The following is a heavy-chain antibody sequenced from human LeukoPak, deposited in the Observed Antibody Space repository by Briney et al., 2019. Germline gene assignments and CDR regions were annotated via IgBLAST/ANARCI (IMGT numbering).Heavy chain of an antibody. D-gene: IGHD3-9*01. J-gene: IGHJ4*02. CDR2: IRTKPNNYAT. V-gene: IGHV3-73*01. CDR3: TTSFDWLLDN. Sequence: GGSLRLSCAASGFTFSDSAIHWVRQASGKGLEWVGRIRTKPNNYATSYAASVAGRFALSRDDTKNTAYLQMNSLKTEDTAVYYCTTSFDWLLDNWGQGTLVTVSS. CDR1: GFTFSDSA.